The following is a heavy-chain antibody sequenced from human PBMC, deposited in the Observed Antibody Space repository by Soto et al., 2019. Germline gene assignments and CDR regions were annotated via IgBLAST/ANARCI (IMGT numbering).Heavy chain of an antibody. J-gene: IGHJ4*02. CDR3: ARDVVNYYDNSGYFDY. D-gene: IGHD3-22*01. Sequence: PSLTCIVSGGSISSYYWSWIRQPAEKGLEWIGRIYSSGTTNYNPSLKSRVTISVDTSKNQFSLKLSSVTAADTAVYYCARDVVNYYDNSGYFDYWGQGTLVTVSS. V-gene: IGHV4-4*07. CDR2: IYSSGTT. CDR1: GGSISSYY.